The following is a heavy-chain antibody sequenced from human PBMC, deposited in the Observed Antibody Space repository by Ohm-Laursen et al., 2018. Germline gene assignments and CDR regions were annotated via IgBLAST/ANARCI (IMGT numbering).Heavy chain of an antibody. Sequence: SLRLSCAAPGFTFDDYAMHWVRQAPGKGLEWVSGISWNSGSIGYADSVKGRFTISRDNAKNSLYLQMNSLRAEDTALYYCAKDLASGLFRDYYYGMDVWGQGTTVTVPS. D-gene: IGHD1-26*01. J-gene: IGHJ6*02. CDR2: ISWNSGSI. CDR1: GFTFDDYA. V-gene: IGHV3-9*01. CDR3: AKDLASGLFRDYYYGMDV.